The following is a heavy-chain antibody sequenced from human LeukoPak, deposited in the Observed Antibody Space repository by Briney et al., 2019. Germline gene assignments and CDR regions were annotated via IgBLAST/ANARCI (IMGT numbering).Heavy chain of an antibody. CDR1: GRSISSSY. CDR2: IYTSESA. Sequence: SQTLSLTCTVSGRSISSSYWSWIRQPAGKGLEWIGRIYTSESANYNPSLKSRVTMSVDRSKNQFSLKLNSVTAADTAVYYCARDYGDPNWFDPWGQGTLVTVSS. CDR3: ARDYGDPNWFDP. D-gene: IGHD4-17*01. V-gene: IGHV4-4*07. J-gene: IGHJ5*02.